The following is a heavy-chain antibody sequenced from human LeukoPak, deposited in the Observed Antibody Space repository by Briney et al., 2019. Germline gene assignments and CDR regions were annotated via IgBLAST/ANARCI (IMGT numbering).Heavy chain of an antibody. V-gene: IGHV4-61*02. CDR2: IYTSGST. CDR1: GGSISTSSYY. J-gene: IGHJ4*02. D-gene: IGHD3-16*02. Sequence: PSETLSLTCTVSGGSISTSSYYWSWIRQPAGKGLEWIGRIYTSGSTNYNPSLKSRVSISVDTSKNQFSLKLSSVTAADTAVYYCARENYVWGSYRTDYFDYWGQGTLVTVSS. CDR3: ARENYVWGSYRTDYFDY.